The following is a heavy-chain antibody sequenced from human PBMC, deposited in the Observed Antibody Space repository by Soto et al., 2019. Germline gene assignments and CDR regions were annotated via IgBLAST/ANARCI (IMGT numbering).Heavy chain of an antibody. V-gene: IGHV1-18*01. J-gene: IGHJ5*02. Sequence: QVQLVQSGAEVKKPGASVTVSCTASGYTFTSYGISWVRQAPGQGLEWMGWISAYNGNTNYAQKLQRRVPMTTYTSTSTAYMELRRLRSDDTAVYYCARAWVDGEYGSNWFDPWGQGTLVTVSS. CDR2: ISAYNGNT. D-gene: IGHD4-17*01. CDR3: ARAWVDGEYGSNWFDP. CDR1: GYTFTSYG.